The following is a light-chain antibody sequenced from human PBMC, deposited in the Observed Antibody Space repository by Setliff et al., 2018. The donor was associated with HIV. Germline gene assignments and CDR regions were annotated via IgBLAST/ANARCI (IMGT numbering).Light chain of an antibody. V-gene: IGLV2-18*02. CDR3: SSYTSSTTWV. CDR1: SSDVGFYNR. J-gene: IGLJ1*01. Sequence: QSALTQPPSVSGSPGQSVTISCTGTSSDVGFYNRVSWYQQPPGTAPKLMISEVSNRPSGVPDRFSGSKSGNTASLTISGLRAEDEADYYCSSYTSSTTWVFGTGTEVTVL. CDR2: EVS.